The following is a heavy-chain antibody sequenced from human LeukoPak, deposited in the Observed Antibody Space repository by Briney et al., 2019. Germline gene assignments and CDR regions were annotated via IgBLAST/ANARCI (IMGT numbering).Heavy chain of an antibody. CDR2: INYSGST. V-gene: IGHV4-59*01. CDR3: ARGVVTGTQEL. D-gene: IGHD1-7*01. CDR1: GGSISSYY. Sequence: PSETLSLTCTVSGGSISSYYWSWIRQPPGKGLEWIGYINYSGSTNYNPSLKSRVTISVDTSKNQFSLKLSSVTAADTAVYYCARGVVTGTQELWGQGTLVTVSS. J-gene: IGHJ4*02.